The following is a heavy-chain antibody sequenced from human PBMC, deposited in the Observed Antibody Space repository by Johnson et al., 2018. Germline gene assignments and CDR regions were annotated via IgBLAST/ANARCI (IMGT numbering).Heavy chain of an antibody. D-gene: IGHD3-22*01. V-gene: IGHV3-23*04. CDR3: AKEVKYYYDSSGFSGDFQH. CDR2: ISGSGGST. CDR1: GFTFSSYA. J-gene: IGHJ1*01. Sequence: VQLVESGGGLVQPGGSLRLSCAASGFTFSSYAMSWVRQAPGTGLEWVSGISGSGGSTYYADSVKGRFTISRDNSKNTLSLQMNSLRAEDTAVYYCAKEVKYYYDSSGFSGDFQHWGQGTLVTVSS.